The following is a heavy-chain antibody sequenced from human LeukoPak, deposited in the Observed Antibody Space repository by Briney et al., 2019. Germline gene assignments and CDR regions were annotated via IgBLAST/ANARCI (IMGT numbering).Heavy chain of an antibody. CDR1: GGSISNYY. CDR3: ARDSGRAARGVDY. Sequence: SETLSLTCTVSGGSISNYYWSWIRQPPGKGLEWIGYIYHSGSTYYNPSLKSRVTISVDRSKNQFSLKLSSVTAADTAVYYCARDSGRAARGVDYWGQGTLVTVSS. CDR2: IYHSGST. D-gene: IGHD6-6*01. V-gene: IGHV4-59*12. J-gene: IGHJ4*02.